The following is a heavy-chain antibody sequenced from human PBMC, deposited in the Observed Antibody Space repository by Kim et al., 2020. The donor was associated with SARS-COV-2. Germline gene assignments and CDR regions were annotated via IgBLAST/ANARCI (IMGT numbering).Heavy chain of an antibody. CDR1: GYTFTSHA. D-gene: IGHD3-9*01. J-gene: IGHJ4*02. Sequence: ASVKVSCKASGYTFTSHAMHWVRQAPGQRLEWMGWINAGNGNTKYSQKFQGRVTINRDTSASTAYMELSSLRSEDTAVYYCARRYFDWLFFDYWGQGTLVTVSS. CDR3: ARRYFDWLFFDY. CDR2: INAGNGNT. V-gene: IGHV1-3*01.